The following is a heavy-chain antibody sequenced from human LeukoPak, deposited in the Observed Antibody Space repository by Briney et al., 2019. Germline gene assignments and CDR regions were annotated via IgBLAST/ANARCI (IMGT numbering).Heavy chain of an antibody. CDR1: GGSLSSSSYD. CDR2: IYYSGST. Sequence: SETLSLTCTVSGGSLSSSSYDWGWIRQPPGKGLEWIGSIYYSGSTYYNPSLKSRVTISVDTSKNQFSLKLSSVTAADTAVYYCARLGLNDDILTGYYSDYMDVWGKGTTVTVSS. CDR3: ARLGLNDDILTGYYSDYMDV. D-gene: IGHD3-9*01. J-gene: IGHJ6*03. V-gene: IGHV4-39*01.